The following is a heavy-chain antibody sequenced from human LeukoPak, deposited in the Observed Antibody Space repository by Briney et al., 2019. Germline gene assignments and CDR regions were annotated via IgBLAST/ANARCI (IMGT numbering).Heavy chain of an antibody. CDR2: INPNSGGT. D-gene: IGHD5-12*01. CDR1: GYTFTGYY. J-gene: IGHJ6*03. Sequence: ASVKVSCKASGYTFTGYYMHWVRQAPGRGLEWMGWINPNSGGTNYAQKFQGRVTMSRDTSISTAYMELSRLRSDDTAVYYCARVVVVNIVATIDYYYYMDVWGKGTTVTVSS. V-gene: IGHV1-2*02. CDR3: ARVVVVNIVATIDYYYYMDV.